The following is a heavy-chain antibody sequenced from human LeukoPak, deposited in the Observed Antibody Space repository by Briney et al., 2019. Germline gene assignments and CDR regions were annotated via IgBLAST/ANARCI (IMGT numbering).Heavy chain of an antibody. CDR2: IIPILGIA. J-gene: IGHJ4*02. D-gene: IGHD5-12*01. Sequence: ASVKVSCKASGGTFSSYAISWVRQAPGQGLEWMGRIIPILGIANYAQKFQGRVTITADKSTSTAYMELSSLRSEDTAVYYCARDAPPRVGGYDPGDFDYWGQGTLVTVSS. V-gene: IGHV1-69*04. CDR1: GGTFSSYA. CDR3: ARDAPPRVGGYDPGDFDY.